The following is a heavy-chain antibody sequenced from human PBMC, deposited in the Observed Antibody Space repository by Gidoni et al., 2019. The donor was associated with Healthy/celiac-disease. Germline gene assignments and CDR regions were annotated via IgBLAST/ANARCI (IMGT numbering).Heavy chain of an antibody. CDR3: ARQQYYYDSSGYYRGAFDI. Sequence: EVQLVQSGAEVKKPGESLKIPCKGSGYSFTSYWIGWVRQMPGKGLEWMGIIYPGDSDTRYSPSFQGQVTISADKSISTAYLQWSSLKASDTAMYYCARQQYYYDSSGYYRGAFDIWGQGTMVTVSS. D-gene: IGHD3-22*01. CDR2: IYPGDSDT. CDR1: GYSFTSYW. V-gene: IGHV5-51*01. J-gene: IGHJ3*02.